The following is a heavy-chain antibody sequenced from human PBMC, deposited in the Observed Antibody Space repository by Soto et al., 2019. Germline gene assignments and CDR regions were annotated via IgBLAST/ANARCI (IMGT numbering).Heavy chain of an antibody. CDR3: AKDRRTTSAAMYYGVDV. CDR2: ISDNAAAA. V-gene: IGHV3-23*01. Sequence: GGSLRLSCAASGFTFRNYAMNWVRQAPGKGLEWVSSISDNAAAAYYADSVKGRFTISRDNSEGTLYLQMNALRAEDTAVYYCAKDRRTTSAAMYYGVDVWGQGSTVTVS. D-gene: IGHD2-2*01. J-gene: IGHJ6*02. CDR1: GFTFRNYA.